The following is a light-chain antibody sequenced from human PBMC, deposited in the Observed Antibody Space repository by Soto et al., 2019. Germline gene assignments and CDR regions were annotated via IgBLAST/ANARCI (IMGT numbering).Light chain of an antibody. V-gene: IGKV3-11*01. CDR2: FAS. Sequence: EIVLTQSPATLSFSPGDRATLSCRASHSVGSLLAWYQQKPGQAPRLLMYFASNRATGIPPRFSGSGSGTDFTLTIVSLEPEDFAVYYCQQRSAWPWTFGQGTKVDI. J-gene: IGKJ1*01. CDR1: HSVGSL. CDR3: QQRSAWPWT.